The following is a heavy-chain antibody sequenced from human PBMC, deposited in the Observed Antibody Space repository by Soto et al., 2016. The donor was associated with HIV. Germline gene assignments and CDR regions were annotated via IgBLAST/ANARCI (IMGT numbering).Heavy chain of an antibody. Sequence: EVQLVETGGGLIQPGGSLRLSCAASGFTVSSNYMSWVRQAPGKGLEWVSVIYSGGSTYYADSVKGRFTISRDNSKSTLYLQMNSLRAEDTAVYYCASTLGAYYFDYWGQGTLVTVSS. CDR2: IYSGGST. J-gene: IGHJ4*02. CDR3: ASTLGAYYFDY. D-gene: IGHD3-10*01. V-gene: IGHV3-53*02. CDR1: GFTVSSNY.